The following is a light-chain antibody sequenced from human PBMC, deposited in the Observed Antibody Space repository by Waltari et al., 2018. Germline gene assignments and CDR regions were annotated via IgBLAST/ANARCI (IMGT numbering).Light chain of an antibody. J-gene: IGLJ3*02. Sequence: NFMLTQPHSVSESPGKTITISCTRSSGSIASNYVQWYRQRPGSAPTTLIYEDNQRPSGVPVPLSGSIDRSSNSASLTISGLTTEDEADYYCQSYDSSNLWVFGGATKLTVL. CDR2: EDN. CDR3: QSYDSSNLWV. CDR1: SGSIASNY. V-gene: IGLV6-57*03.